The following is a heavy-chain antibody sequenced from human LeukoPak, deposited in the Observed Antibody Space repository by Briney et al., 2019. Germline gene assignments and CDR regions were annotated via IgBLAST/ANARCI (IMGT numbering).Heavy chain of an antibody. CDR3: ARDKGYYYYGMDV. CDR2: ISSSSSYI. Sequence: GRTLRLSCAASGFTFSSYSMNWVRQAPGKGLEWVSSISSSSSYIYYADSVKGRFTISRDNAKNSLYLQMNSLRAEDTAVYYCARDKGYYYYGMDVWGQGTTVTVSS. V-gene: IGHV3-21*01. CDR1: GFTFSSYS. J-gene: IGHJ6*02.